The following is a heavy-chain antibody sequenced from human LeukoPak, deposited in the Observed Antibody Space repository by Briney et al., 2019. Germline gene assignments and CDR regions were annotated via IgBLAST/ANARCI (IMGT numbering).Heavy chain of an antibody. D-gene: IGHD2-21*01. CDR2: ISYDGSNK. CDR1: GFTFSSYA. Sequence: GGSLGLSCAASGFTFSSYAIHWVRQAPGKGLEWVAVISYDGSNKYYADSVKGRFTISRDNSKNTLYLQMNSLRAEDTAVYYCARGGAYCGGDCYDYWGQGTLVTVSS. CDR3: ARGGAYCGGDCYDY. V-gene: IGHV3-30-3*01. J-gene: IGHJ4*02.